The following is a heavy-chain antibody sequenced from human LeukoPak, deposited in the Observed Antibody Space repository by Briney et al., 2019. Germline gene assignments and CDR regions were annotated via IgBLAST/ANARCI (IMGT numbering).Heavy chain of an antibody. CDR2: IYYSGST. D-gene: IGHD3-22*01. CDR1: GGSIGSGGYY. J-gene: IGHJ5*02. V-gene: IGHV4-31*03. CDR3: ARDCVTYYYDSSGYSPHNWFDP. Sequence: SQTLSLSCTVSGGSIGSGGYYWSWIRQHPGKGLEWIGYIYYSGSTYYNPSLKSRVTISVDTSKNQFSLKLSSVTVADTAVYYCARDCVTYYYDSSGYSPHNWFDPWGQGTLVTVSS.